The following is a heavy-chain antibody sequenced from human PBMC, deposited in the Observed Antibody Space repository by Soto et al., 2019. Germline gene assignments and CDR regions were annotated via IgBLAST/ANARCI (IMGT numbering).Heavy chain of an antibody. J-gene: IGHJ5*02. V-gene: IGHV1-69*13. D-gene: IGHD2-2*01. CDR3: ARVLCSSTSCYPRFDP. Sequence: SVKVSCKASGGTFSSYAISWVRQAPGQGLEWMGGIIPIFGTTNYAQKFQGRVTITADESTSTAYMELSSLRSEDTAVYYCARVLCSSTSCYPRFDPWGQGTLVTVSS. CDR2: IIPIFGTT. CDR1: GGTFSSYA.